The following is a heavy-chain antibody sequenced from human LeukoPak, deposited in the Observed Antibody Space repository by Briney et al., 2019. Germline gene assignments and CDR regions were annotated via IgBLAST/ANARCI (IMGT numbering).Heavy chain of an antibody. V-gene: IGHV4-39*07. CDR1: GGSISSSSYY. CDR3: ARVTAAAGTFPY. J-gene: IGHJ4*02. CDR2: INHSGST. D-gene: IGHD6-13*01. Sequence: SETLSLTCTVSGGSISSSSYYWGWIRQPPGKGLEWIGEINHSGSTNYNPSLKSRVTISVDTSKNQFSLKLSSVTAADTAVYYCARVTAAAGTFPYWGQGTLVTVSS.